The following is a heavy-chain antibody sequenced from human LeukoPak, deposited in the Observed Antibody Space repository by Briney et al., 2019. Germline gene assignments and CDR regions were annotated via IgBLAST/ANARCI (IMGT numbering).Heavy chain of an antibody. CDR2: IYYSGST. J-gene: IGHJ4*02. D-gene: IGHD4-23*01. CDR3: ARHGDYGGNSFGY. V-gene: IGHV4-39*07. CDR1: GGSISSSSYY. Sequence: SETLSLTCTVSGGSISSSSYYWGWVRQPPGKGLEWIGSIYYSGSTYYNPSLKSRVTISVDTSKNQFSLKLSSVTAADTAVYYCARHGDYGGNSFGYWGQGTLVGVSS.